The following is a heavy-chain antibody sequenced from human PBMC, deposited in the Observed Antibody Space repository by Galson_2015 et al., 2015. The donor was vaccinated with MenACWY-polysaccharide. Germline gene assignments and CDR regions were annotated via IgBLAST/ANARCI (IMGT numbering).Heavy chain of an antibody. V-gene: IGHV3-23*01. D-gene: IGHD2-2*01. J-gene: IGHJ4*02. CDR3: TKDVYRYCSSSGCFSGFDF. Sequence: SLRLSCAASGFTFSNYVMDWVRQAPGKGLESIASISYSGGTTYYADSVKGRFTISRDNSKNTLYLQMNSLRVEDTAVYFCTKDVYRYCSSSGCFSGFDFWGQGTLV. CDR1: GFTFSNYV. CDR2: ISYSGGTT.